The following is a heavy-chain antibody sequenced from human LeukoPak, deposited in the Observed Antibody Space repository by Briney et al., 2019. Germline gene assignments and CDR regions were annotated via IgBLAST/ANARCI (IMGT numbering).Heavy chain of an antibody. Sequence: GGSLRLSCAASGFTFSSYELYWVRQAPGKGLEWVSYISSGATTIKYADSVKGQLTISRDDAKKSLYLQMNSLRAEDTAIYYCGAGRQFVGAFDIWGQGTLVTVSS. CDR1: GFTFSSYE. D-gene: IGHD3-10*01. CDR3: GAGRQFVGAFDI. V-gene: IGHV3-48*03. J-gene: IGHJ3*02. CDR2: ISSGATTI.